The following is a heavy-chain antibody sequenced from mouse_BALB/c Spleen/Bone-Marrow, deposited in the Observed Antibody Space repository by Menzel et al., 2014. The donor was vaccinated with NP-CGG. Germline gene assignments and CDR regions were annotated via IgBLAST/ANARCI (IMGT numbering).Heavy chain of an antibody. CDR3: SRGTYGNYFGH. D-gene: IGHD2-1*01. Sequence: VQLQQPGAELVRPGALVKLSCKASGFNIKDYYVHWMKQRPEQGLAWIGWIDPENGVTLYELSFQGKASITPDPSSNTAYLQLSRPTSEDTAVYFCSRGTYGNYFGHWAQGTTLTVTT. CDR2: IDPENGVT. V-gene: IGHV14-1*02. J-gene: IGHJ2*01. CDR1: GFNIKDYY.